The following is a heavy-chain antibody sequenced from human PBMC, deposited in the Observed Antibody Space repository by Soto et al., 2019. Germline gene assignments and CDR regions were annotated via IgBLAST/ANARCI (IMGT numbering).Heavy chain of an antibody. Sequence: GGSLRLSCAASGFTFSDHYMDWVRQAPGKGLEWVGRSRNKARSFTTEYAASVKGRFTISRDDSENSLYLQMNSLKTDDTAVYYCARSYTVAGSSYWCFDLWGRGSLVTVSS. J-gene: IGHJ2*01. CDR1: GFTFSDHY. V-gene: IGHV3-72*01. D-gene: IGHD3-16*01. CDR2: SRNKARSFTT. CDR3: ARSYTVAGSSYWCFDL.